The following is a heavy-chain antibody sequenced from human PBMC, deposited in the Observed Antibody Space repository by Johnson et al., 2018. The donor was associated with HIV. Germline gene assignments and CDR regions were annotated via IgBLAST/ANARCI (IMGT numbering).Heavy chain of an antibody. CDR1: GFTFSSYG. CDR3: ARDRIGDSDAFDI. J-gene: IGHJ3*02. D-gene: IGHD4-17*01. Sequence: QVQLVESGGGVVQPGRSLRLSCAASGFTFSSYGMHWVRQAPGKGLEWVAVIGYDGSNKYYVASVKGRITISRDNAKNSPYLQLNSLRADDTAVYFCARDRIGDSDAFDIWGQGTMVTVSS. CDR2: IGYDGSNK. V-gene: IGHV3-33*01.